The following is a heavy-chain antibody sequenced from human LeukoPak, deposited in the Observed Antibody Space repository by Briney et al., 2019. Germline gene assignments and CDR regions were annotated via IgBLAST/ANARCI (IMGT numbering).Heavy chain of an antibody. CDR3: ARLSQNRYSGSYGRWYIRWFDP. J-gene: IGHJ5*02. CDR1: GGSISSSSYY. CDR2: IYYSGST. D-gene: IGHD1-26*01. Sequence: PSETLSLTCTVSGGSISSSSYYWGWIRQPPGKGLEWIGNIYYSGSTYYNPSLESRVTMSLDTSKNQFSLKLSSVTAADTAVYYCARLSQNRYSGSYGRWYIRWFDPWGQGTLVTVSS. V-gene: IGHV4-39*07.